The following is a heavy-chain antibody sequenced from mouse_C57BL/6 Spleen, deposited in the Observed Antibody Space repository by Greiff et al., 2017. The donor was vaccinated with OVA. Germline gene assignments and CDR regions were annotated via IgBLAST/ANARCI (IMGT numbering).Heavy chain of an antibody. D-gene: IGHD4-1*02. V-gene: IGHV5-4*01. Sequence: EVNVVESGGGLVKPGGSLKLSCAASGFTFSSYAMSWVRQTPEKRLEWVATISDGGSYTYYPDNVQGRFTISRDNAKNNLYLQMSHLKSEDTAMYYCARDASTGTSWYFDVCGTGTTGTVSS. CDR3: ARDASTGTSWYFDV. J-gene: IGHJ1*03. CDR1: GFTFSSYA. CDR2: ISDGGSYT.